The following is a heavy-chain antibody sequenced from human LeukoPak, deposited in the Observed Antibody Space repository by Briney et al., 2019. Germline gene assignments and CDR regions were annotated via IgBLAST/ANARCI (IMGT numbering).Heavy chain of an antibody. CDR2: ITTNYAK. CDR1: GFTLSDYG. V-gene: IGHV3-48*02. Sequence: PGGSLRLSCAASGFTLSDYGISWARQAPGKGLEWVSYITTNYAKFYADSVRGRIAISRDNDKNSVYLQMNSLRDDDTAVYYCTRGRYQFLGPNDSWGQGSLVTVSS. D-gene: IGHD2/OR15-2a*01. CDR3: TRGRYQFLGPNDS. J-gene: IGHJ4*02.